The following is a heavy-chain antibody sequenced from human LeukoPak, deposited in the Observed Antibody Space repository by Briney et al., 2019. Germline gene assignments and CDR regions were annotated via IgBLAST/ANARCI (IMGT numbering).Heavy chain of an antibody. V-gene: IGHV1-18*01. J-gene: IGHJ6*03. Sequence: ASVKVSCKASGYTFTRYGMSWVRQAPGQGLEWMGWISGSNGNTNYAQKLQGRVTMTTDTSTGTAYMELRSLRSDDTAVYYCARAHYGDYYMDVWGKGTTVTISS. D-gene: IGHD4-17*01. CDR2: ISGSNGNT. CDR1: GYTFTRYG. CDR3: ARAHYGDYYMDV.